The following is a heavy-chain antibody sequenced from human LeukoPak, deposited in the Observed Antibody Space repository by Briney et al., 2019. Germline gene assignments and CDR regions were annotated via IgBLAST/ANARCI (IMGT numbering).Heavy chain of an antibody. V-gene: IGHV4-59*01. Sequence: SETLSLTSTVSGGSISSYYWSWIRQPPGKGLEWIGYIYYSGSTNYNPSLKSRVTISVDTSKNQFSLKLSSVTAADTAVYYCTRENFSRYNWNDVSGMDVWGQGTTVTVSS. J-gene: IGHJ6*02. D-gene: IGHD1-20*01. CDR3: TRENFSRYNWNDVSGMDV. CDR2: IYYSGST. CDR1: GGSISSYY.